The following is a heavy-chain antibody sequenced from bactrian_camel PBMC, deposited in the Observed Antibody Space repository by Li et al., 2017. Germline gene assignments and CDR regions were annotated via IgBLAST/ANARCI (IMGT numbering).Heavy chain of an antibody. J-gene: IGHJ6*01. CDR3: VRDRQIATIMVDFGY. Sequence: DVQLVESGGGSVQAGGSLRLSCKVSGGTFSRWVMDWVRQAPGKGLEWVSGIDKSGGYTDVADSVKGRFTISRDNAKNTVYLQMASLQPEDTAVYYCVRDRQIATIMVDFGYWGQGTQVTVS. V-gene: IGHV3S40*01. CDR2: IDKSGGYT. D-gene: IGHD4*01. CDR1: GGTFSRWV.